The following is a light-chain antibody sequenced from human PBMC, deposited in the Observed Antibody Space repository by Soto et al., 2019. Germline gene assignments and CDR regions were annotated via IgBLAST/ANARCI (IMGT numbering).Light chain of an antibody. V-gene: IGLV1-40*01. CDR1: SSNIGAGYD. CDR3: QSYDSSLRAYV. CDR2: DNS. J-gene: IGLJ1*01. Sequence: QPVLTQPPSVSGAPGQRVTISCTGSSSNIGAGYDVHWYQQLPGTAPKLLIYDNSNRPSGVPDRFSGSKSGTSASLAITGLQAEDEADYYCQSYDSSLRAYVFGTGTKVTVL.